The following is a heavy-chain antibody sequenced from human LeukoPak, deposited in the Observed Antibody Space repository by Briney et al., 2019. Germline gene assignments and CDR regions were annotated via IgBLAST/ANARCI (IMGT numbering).Heavy chain of an antibody. D-gene: IGHD7-27*01. Sequence: GGSLRLSCAASGFTFSSFAMSWVRQAPGEGLEWVSVISGGADGTYYADSVKGRFTISRDNFKNTLYLQMNSLRAEDTAVCYCARDVSALGPFDYWGQGTLVTVSS. CDR2: ISGGADGT. CDR3: ARDVSALGPFDY. CDR1: GFTFSSFA. V-gene: IGHV3-23*01. J-gene: IGHJ4*02.